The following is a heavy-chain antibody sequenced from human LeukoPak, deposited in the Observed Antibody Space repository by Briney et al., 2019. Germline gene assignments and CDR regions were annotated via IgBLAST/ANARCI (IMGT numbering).Heavy chain of an antibody. CDR1: GFFFSDPY. J-gene: IGHJ4*02. D-gene: IGHD1-26*01. Sequence: GGSLRLSCAASGFFFSDPYMEWVRQAPGEGLEWVGRIKNKAKSYTTEYAASVKGRFTISRDDSKNSLYLQMDSLKTEDTAVYFCARSRLGALDYWGQGTLVTVSS. CDR3: ARSRLGALDY. CDR2: IKNKAKSYTT. V-gene: IGHV3-72*01.